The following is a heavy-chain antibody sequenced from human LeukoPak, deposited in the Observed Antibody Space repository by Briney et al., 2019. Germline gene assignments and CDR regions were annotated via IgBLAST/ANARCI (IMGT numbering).Heavy chain of an antibody. CDR3: AKSNWFDP. CDR1: GFIFSGYW. V-gene: IGHV3-74*01. CDR2: IDGDGSTT. J-gene: IGHJ5*02. Sequence: GGSLRLSCTASGFIFSGYWMNWVRQAPGKGLAWVAGIDGDGSTTNYADSVKGRFTISRDNAKNTLYLQMNSLRVDDTAVYYCAKSNWFDPWGRGTLVIVSS.